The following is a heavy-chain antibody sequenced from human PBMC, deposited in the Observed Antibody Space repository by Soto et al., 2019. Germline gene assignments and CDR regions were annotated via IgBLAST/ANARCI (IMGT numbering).Heavy chain of an antibody. CDR2: IIPIFGTA. D-gene: IGHD6-13*01. J-gene: IGHJ4*02. V-gene: IGHV1-69*01. Sequence: QVQLVQSGAEVKKPGSPVKVSCKASGGTFSSYAISWVLQAPGQGLEWMGGIIPIFGTANYAQKFQGRVTITANESTSTAYMELSSLRSEDTAVYYCASIYRAAGHFDYWGQGTLVTVSS. CDR1: GGTFSSYA. CDR3: ASIYRAAGHFDY.